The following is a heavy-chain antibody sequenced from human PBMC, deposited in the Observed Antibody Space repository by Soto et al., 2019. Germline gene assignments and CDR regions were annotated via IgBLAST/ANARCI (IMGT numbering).Heavy chain of an antibody. CDR1: GGSFSGYY. J-gene: IGHJ5*02. CDR3: ARGGRSGVVVVAATPRTHNWFDP. CDR2: INHSGST. V-gene: IGHV4-34*01. D-gene: IGHD2-15*01. Sequence: PSETLSLTCAVYGGSFSGYYWSWIRQPPGKGLEWIGEINHSGSTNYNPSLKSRVTISVDTSKNQFSLKLSSVTAADTAVYYCARGGRSGVVVVAATPRTHNWFDPWGRGTLVTVSS.